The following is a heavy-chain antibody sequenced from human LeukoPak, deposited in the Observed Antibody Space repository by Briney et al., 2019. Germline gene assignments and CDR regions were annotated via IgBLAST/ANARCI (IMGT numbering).Heavy chain of an antibody. CDR1: GFTFDDYA. J-gene: IGHJ4*02. V-gene: IGHV3-9*01. Sequence: GRSLRLSCAASGFTFDDYAMHWVRQAPGKGLEWVSGISWNSGSIGYADSVKGRFTISRDNAKNSLYLQMNSLRAEDTALYYCAKAVYYGSGSHFDYWGQGTLVTVSS. CDR3: AKAVYYGSGSHFDY. D-gene: IGHD3-10*01. CDR2: ISWNSGSI.